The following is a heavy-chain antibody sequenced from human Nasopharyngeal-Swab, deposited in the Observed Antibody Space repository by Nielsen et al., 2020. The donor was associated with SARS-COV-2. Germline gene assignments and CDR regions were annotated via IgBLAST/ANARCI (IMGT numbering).Heavy chain of an antibody. D-gene: IGHD5-18*01. J-gene: IGHJ6*02. CDR2: IIPIFGTA. CDR1: GGTFSSYA. V-gene: IGHV1-69*13. CDR3: ARVTAMAEGYYYVMDV. Sequence: SVKVSCKASGGTFSSYAISWVRQAPGQGLEWMGGIIPIFGTANYAQKFQGRVTITADESTSTACMELSSLRSEDTAVYYCARVTAMAEGYYYVMDVWGQGTTVTVSS.